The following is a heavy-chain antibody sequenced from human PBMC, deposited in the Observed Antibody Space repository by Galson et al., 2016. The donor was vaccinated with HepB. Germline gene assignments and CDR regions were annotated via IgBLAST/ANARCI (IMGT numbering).Heavy chain of an antibody. J-gene: IGHJ6*02. D-gene: IGHD1-26*01. Sequence: SLRLSCAASGFTFSSYAMHWVRQAPGKGLEWVAIISYGGTDICYADSVKGRFTISRDNSNNTLYLQMNSLRAEDTAVYYCAKAQWEIRHAMDVWGQGTTVIVSS. V-gene: IGHV3-30*04. CDR2: ISYGGTDI. CDR1: GFTFSSYA. CDR3: AKAQWEIRHAMDV.